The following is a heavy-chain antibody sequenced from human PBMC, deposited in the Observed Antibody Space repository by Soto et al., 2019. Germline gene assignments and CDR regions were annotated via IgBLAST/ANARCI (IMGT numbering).Heavy chain of an antibody. V-gene: IGHV4-39*01. CDR1: GGSINSSSYF. J-gene: IGHJ5*02. CDR3: ARHYSSGSRNWFDP. D-gene: IGHD6-19*01. CDR2: IYYSGST. Sequence: PSETLSLTCSVSGGSINSSSYFWGWVRQPPGKGLEWIGSIYYSGSTYYNPSLRSRVTISVDTSKNQFSLKLSSVTAADTAVFYCARHYSSGSRNWFDPWGQGTLVTVSS.